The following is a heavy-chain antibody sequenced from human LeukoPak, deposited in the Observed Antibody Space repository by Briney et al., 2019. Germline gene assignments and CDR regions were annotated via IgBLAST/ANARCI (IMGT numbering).Heavy chain of an antibody. D-gene: IGHD3-16*01. Sequence: PGGSLRLSCAASGFTVSSNYMSWVRQAPGKGLEWASVIYSGGSTYYADSVKGRFTISRDNSKNTLYLQMNSLRAEDTAVYYCAKDLFGPLDYWGQGTLVTVSS. J-gene: IGHJ4*02. CDR1: GFTVSSNY. CDR2: IYSGGST. CDR3: AKDLFGPLDY. V-gene: IGHV3-53*01.